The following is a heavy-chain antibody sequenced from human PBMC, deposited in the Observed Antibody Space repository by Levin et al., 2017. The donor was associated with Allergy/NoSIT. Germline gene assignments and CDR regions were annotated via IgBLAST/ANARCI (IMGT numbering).Heavy chain of an antibody. Sequence: GGSLRLSCAASGFTFSSYGMHWVRQAPGKGLEWVAVIWYDGSNKYYADSVKGRFTISRDNSKNTLYLQMNSLRAEDTAVYYCAREMGILAYCGGDCSFEFDSWGQGTLVTVSS. CDR1: GFTFSSYG. V-gene: IGHV3-33*01. CDR3: AREMGILAYCGGDCSFEFDS. CDR2: IWYDGSNK. D-gene: IGHD2-21*02. J-gene: IGHJ4*02.